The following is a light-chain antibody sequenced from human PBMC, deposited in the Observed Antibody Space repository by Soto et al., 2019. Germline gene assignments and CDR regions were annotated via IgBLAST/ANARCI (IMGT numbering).Light chain of an antibody. CDR3: QQTSSTPYS. CDR1: QNIYSY. J-gene: IGKJ2*03. Sequence: DIQMTQSPSSLSASLGDRVTITCRASQNIYSYLNWYQQQPGKAPKLLIYGASRLQSGVTSRFSGSGSGADFTLTISSLQPEDFATYSCQQTSSTPYSFGQGSMVDI. V-gene: IGKV1-39*01. CDR2: GAS.